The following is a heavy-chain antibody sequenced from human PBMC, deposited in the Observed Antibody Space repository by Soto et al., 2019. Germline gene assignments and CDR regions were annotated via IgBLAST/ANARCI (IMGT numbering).Heavy chain of an antibody. V-gene: IGHV4-39*07. CDR3: ARGSEERSCSGGSCFLRWFDP. CDR1: GGSISRSSYY. D-gene: IGHD2-15*01. J-gene: IGHJ5*02. CDR2: IYYSGST. Sequence: PSDTLSXTXTVSGGSISRSSYYWGWIRQPPGKGLEWIGSIYYSGSTYYNPSLKSRVTISVDTSKNQFSLKLISVTPEDTAVYYCARGSEERSCSGGSCFLRWFDPWGQGTLVTVSS.